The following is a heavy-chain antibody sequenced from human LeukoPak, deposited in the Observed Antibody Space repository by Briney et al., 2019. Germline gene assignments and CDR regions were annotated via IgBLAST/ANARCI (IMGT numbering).Heavy chain of an antibody. Sequence: PSETLSLTCAVYGGSFSGYYWSWLRQPPGKGLEWIGEINHSGSTNYNPSLKSRVTISVDTSKNQFSLKLSSVTAADTAVYYCARGPWATVTTGAYYYYMDVWGKGTTVTVSS. CDR3: ARGPWATVTTGAYYYYMDV. J-gene: IGHJ6*03. CDR1: GGSFSGYY. CDR2: INHSGST. D-gene: IGHD4-17*01. V-gene: IGHV4-34*01.